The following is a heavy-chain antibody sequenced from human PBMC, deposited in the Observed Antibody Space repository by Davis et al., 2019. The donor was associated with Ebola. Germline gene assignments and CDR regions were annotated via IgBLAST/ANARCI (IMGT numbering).Heavy chain of an antibody. Sequence: GGSLRLSCAASGFTFSSYWMSWVRQAPGNGLEWVANIKQDGSEKYYVDSVKGRFTISRDNAKNSLYLQMNSLRAEDTAVYYCARENTYYDFRSGYYSQYKPIDYWAQGTLVTVSS. V-gene: IGHV3-7*04. J-gene: IGHJ4*02. CDR2: IKQDGSEK. CDR1: GFTFSSYW. D-gene: IGHD3-3*01. CDR3: ARENTYYDFRSGYYSQYKPIDY.